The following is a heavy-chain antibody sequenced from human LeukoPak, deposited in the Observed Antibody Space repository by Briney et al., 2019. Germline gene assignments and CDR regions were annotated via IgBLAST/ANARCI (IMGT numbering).Heavy chain of an antibody. D-gene: IGHD3-10*01. Sequence: ASVEVSCKASGYTFSGPYIHWVRQAPGQGLEWMGWIHPNSDVTKYAQKFQGRVTMTRDTSISTAYMELSRLRSDDTAMYYCARAGSGSYYTYYFDYWGQGTLVTVSS. CDR1: GYTFSGPY. V-gene: IGHV1-2*02. CDR2: IHPNSDVT. CDR3: ARAGSGSYYTYYFDY. J-gene: IGHJ4*02.